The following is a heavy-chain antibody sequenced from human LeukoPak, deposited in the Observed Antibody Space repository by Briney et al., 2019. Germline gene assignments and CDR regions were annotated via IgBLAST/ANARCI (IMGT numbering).Heavy chain of an antibody. Sequence: ASVKVSCKASGYSFTIYAINWVRQAPGQGLEWMGWISTSTGNPTYAPAFAGRFVSSLDTSVNTADLQINSLQPDDTAIYYCARDRGGYMAYWGQGTLVTVSS. V-gene: IGHV7-4-1*02. D-gene: IGHD5-12*01. J-gene: IGHJ4*02. CDR3: ARDRGGYMAY. CDR1: GYSFTIYA. CDR2: ISTSTGNP.